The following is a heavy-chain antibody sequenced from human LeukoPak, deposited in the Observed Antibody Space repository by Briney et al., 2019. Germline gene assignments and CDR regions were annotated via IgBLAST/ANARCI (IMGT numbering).Heavy chain of an antibody. CDR2: INPNSGGT. Sequence: ASVKVSCKASGYTFTGYYMHWVRQAPGQGLEWMGWINPNSGGTNYAQKSQGRVTMTRDTSISTAYMELSRLRSDDTAVYYCASPLGYCSGGSCYPDYWGQGTLVTVSS. CDR3: ASPLGYCSGGSCYPDY. J-gene: IGHJ4*02. D-gene: IGHD2-15*01. CDR1: GYTFTGYY. V-gene: IGHV1-2*02.